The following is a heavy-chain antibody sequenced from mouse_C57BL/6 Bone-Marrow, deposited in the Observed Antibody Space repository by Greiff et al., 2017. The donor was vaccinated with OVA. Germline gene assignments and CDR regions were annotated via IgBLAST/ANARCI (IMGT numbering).Heavy chain of an antibody. CDR2: IDPDNGDT. D-gene: IGHD1-1*01. CDR1: GFNINDDY. J-gene: IGHJ2*01. Sequence: VQLQQSGAELVRPGASVKLSCTASGFNINDDYMHWVKQRPEQGLEWIGWIDPDNGDTDYASKFQGKATITADTSSNTAYLQLSSLTSEDTAVYYCTTITAGVDLDYWGKGTTPTVPS. V-gene: IGHV14-4*01. CDR3: TTITAGVDLDY.